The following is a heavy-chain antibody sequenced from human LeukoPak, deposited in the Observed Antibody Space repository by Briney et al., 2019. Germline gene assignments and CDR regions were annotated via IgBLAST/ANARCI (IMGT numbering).Heavy chain of an antibody. J-gene: IGHJ4*02. Sequence: SETLSLTCAVYGGSFSGYYWSWIRQPPGKGLEWIGEINHSGSTNYNPSLKSRVTISVDTSKNQFSLKLSSVTAADTAVYYCASMRPLHPKIAVAIPFDYWGQGTLVTVSS. D-gene: IGHD6-19*01. V-gene: IGHV4-34*01. CDR3: ASMRPLHPKIAVAIPFDY. CDR2: INHSGST. CDR1: GGSFSGYY.